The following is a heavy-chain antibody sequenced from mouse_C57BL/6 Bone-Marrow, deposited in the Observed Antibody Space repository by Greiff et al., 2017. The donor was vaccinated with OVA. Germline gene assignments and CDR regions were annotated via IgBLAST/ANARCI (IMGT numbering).Heavy chain of an antibody. CDR1: GYTYTDYN. Sequence: EVQLQQSGPELVKPGASVKIPCKASGYTYTDYNMDWVKQSHGKSLEWIGDINPNNGGTIYNQKFKGKATLTVDKSSSTAYMELRSLTSENTAVYYGARRLLRLGGFAYWGQGTLVTVSA. D-gene: IGHD1-1*01. J-gene: IGHJ3*01. CDR2: INPNNGGT. CDR3: ARRLLRLGGFAY. V-gene: IGHV1-18*01.